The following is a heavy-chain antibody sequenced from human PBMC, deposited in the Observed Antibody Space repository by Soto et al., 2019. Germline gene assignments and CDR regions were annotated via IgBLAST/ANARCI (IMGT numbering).Heavy chain of an antibody. V-gene: IGHV2-5*02. CDR1: GFSLSSTRMA. Sequence: QITLKESGPTLVKPTQTLTLTCTFSGFSLSSTRMAVGWIRQPPGKALEWLALIYWDDAKRYSPFLKSRLTNTKDTSKNQVVLTMSNMDPVDTARYYCTHIVVAGLGYYFDYWGQGTLVTVSS. CDR2: IYWDDAK. CDR3: THIVVAGLGYYFDY. D-gene: IGHD6-19*01. J-gene: IGHJ4*02.